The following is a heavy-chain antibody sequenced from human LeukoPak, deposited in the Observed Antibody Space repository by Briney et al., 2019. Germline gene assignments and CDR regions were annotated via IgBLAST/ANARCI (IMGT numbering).Heavy chain of an antibody. V-gene: IGHV4-4*07. CDR1: GGSINFYY. CDR3: ARGIADPYSFDS. Sequence: SETLSLTWTVSGGSINFYYWNWIRQPAGKGLEWIGRIYSTGSTNYSPSLKSRVTMSVDKSKNQFSLNLSSVTAADTAVYYCARGIADPYSFDSWGQGILVTVSS. D-gene: IGHD6-13*01. CDR2: IYSTGST. J-gene: IGHJ4*02.